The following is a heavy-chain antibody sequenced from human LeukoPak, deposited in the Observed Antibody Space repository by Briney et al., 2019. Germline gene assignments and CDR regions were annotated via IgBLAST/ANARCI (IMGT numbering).Heavy chain of an antibody. Sequence: GGSLRLSCAASGFTFSSYWMSWVRQAPGKGLEWVANIKQDGSEKYYVDSVKGRFTISRDNAKNSLHLQMNSLRAEDTAVYYCARDDYKSHYYMDVWGKGTTVTVSS. CDR1: GFTFSSYW. J-gene: IGHJ6*03. V-gene: IGHV3-7*01. D-gene: IGHD4-11*01. CDR2: IKQDGSEK. CDR3: ARDDYKSHYYMDV.